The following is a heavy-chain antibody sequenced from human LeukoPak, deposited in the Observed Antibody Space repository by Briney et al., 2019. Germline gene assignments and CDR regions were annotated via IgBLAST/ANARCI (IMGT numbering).Heavy chain of an antibody. D-gene: IGHD2-15*01. CDR3: ARQWSARHGMDV. Sequence: GRSLRLSCEASGFTLSSIYMSWVRQTPAKGLEWVSGFYSDGNTDYADSVKGRFTISSDNSKNTVYLQMNSLRAEDTAVYFCARQWSARHGMDVWGQGTTVTVSS. V-gene: IGHV3-66*04. CDR2: FYSDGNT. J-gene: IGHJ6*02. CDR1: GFTLSSIY.